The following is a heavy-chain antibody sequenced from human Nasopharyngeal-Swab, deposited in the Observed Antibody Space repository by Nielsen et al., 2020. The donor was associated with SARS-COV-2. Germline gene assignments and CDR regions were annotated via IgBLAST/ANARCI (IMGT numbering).Heavy chain of an antibody. D-gene: IGHD4-17*01. CDR2: IWYDGSNK. Sequence: WIRQPPGKGLEWVAVIWYDGSNKYYADSVKGRFTISRDNSKNTLYLQMNSLRAEDTAVYYCAKDLFFWVTTSPNDYWGQGTLVTVSS. CDR3: AKDLFFWVTTSPNDY. V-gene: IGHV3-33*06. J-gene: IGHJ4*02.